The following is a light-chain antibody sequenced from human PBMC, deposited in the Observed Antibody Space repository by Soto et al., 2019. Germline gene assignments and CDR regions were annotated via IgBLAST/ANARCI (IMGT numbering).Light chain of an antibody. CDR3: HQYHSPPQT. CDR2: GVS. J-gene: IGKJ2*01. CDR1: QSISSSY. Sequence: DIVLTQSPGTLSLSPGERATLSCRASQSISSSYLAWYQQKPGQAPRLLIHGVSTRATGIPDRFSGSGSGTDFTLTISRLEPEDFAVYYCHQYHSPPQTFGQGTKVEIK. V-gene: IGKV3-20*01.